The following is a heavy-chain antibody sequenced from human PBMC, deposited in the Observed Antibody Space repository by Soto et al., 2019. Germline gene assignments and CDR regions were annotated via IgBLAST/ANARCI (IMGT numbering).Heavy chain of an antibody. D-gene: IGHD2-15*01. Sequence: EVQLLESGGGLVQPGGSLRLSCAASGFTFSSYAMSWVRQAPGKGLEWVSAISGSGGSTYYADSVKGRFTISRDNSKNTLYLQMDSLRDADTAVYYCAKGPAGYCSGGSCHDWGQGTLVTVSS. CDR1: GFTFSSYA. J-gene: IGHJ4*02. CDR3: AKGPAGYCSGGSCHD. CDR2: ISGSGGST. V-gene: IGHV3-23*01.